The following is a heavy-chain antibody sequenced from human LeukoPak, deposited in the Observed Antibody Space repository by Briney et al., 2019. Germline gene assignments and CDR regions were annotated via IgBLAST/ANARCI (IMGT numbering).Heavy chain of an antibody. CDR1: GGTFSSYA. D-gene: IGHD5-18*01. CDR3: ARGGSDADTAMVPFDY. V-gene: IGHV1-69*01. J-gene: IGHJ4*02. Sequence: SVKVSCKASGGTFSSYAISWVRQAPGQGLEWMGGIIPIFGTANYAQKFQGRVTITADESTSTAYMELSSLRSEDTAVYYCARGGSDADTAMVPFDYWGQGTLVTVSS. CDR2: IIPIFGTA.